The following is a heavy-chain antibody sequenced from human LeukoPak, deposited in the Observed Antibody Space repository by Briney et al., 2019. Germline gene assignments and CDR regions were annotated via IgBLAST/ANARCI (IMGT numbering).Heavy chain of an antibody. Sequence: PGRSLRLSCAASGFTFSNYAMSWVRQATGKGLEWVSAISGSGGTTYYADSVKGRFTISRDNSKNTLYLQMNSLRAEDTAVYYCAKGELSSGWSPWGQGTLVTVSS. D-gene: IGHD6-19*01. J-gene: IGHJ5*02. CDR1: GFTFSNYA. CDR3: AKGELSSGWSP. V-gene: IGHV3-23*01. CDR2: ISGSGGTT.